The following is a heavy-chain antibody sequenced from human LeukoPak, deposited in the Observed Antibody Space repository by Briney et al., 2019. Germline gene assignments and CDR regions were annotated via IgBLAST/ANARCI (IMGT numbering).Heavy chain of an antibody. CDR3: AREDTAMVTRSFDY. J-gene: IGHJ4*02. CDR2: ISYDGSNK. D-gene: IGHD5-18*01. Sequence: PGRSLRLSCAASGFTFSSYAMHRVRQAPGKGLEWVAVISYDGSNKYYADSVKGRFTISRDNSKNTLYLQMNSLRAEDTAVYYCAREDTAMVTRSFDYWGQGTLVTVSS. CDR1: GFTFSSYA. V-gene: IGHV3-30*04.